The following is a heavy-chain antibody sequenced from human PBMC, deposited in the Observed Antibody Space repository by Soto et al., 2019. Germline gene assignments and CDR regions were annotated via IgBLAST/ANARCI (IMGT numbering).Heavy chain of an antibody. CDR1: GFTFNNYE. CDR2: IDTSGDTI. V-gene: IGHV3-48*03. CDR3: ASARYYDILTGYLLGPYFDY. D-gene: IGHD3-9*01. Sequence: GGSLRLSCAASGFTFNNYEMNWVRQAPGKGLEWISYIDTSGDTIRYADSVKGRFTISRDNSKNSLYLQMNSLRAEDTAVYYCASARYYDILTGYLLGPYFDYWGLGTLVTVSS. J-gene: IGHJ4*02.